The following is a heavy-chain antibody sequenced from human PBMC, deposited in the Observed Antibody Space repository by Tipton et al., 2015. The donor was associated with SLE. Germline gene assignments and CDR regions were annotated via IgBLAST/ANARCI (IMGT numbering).Heavy chain of an antibody. CDR1: GFTVSSYA. CDR3: AKVAVAGRDY. J-gene: IGHJ4*02. Sequence: SLRLSCAASGFTVSSYAMSWVRQAPGKGLEWVSVIYSGGSTYYADFVKGRFTISRDNSKNTLYLQMSSLRADDTAVYYCAKVAVAGRDYWGQGTLVTVSS. D-gene: IGHD6-19*01. V-gene: IGHV3-23*03. CDR2: IYSGGST.